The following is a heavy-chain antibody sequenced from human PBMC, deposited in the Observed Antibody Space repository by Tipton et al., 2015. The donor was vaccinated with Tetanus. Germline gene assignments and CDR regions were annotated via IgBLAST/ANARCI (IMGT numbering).Heavy chain of an antibody. J-gene: IGHJ4*02. CDR1: GGSITRGGYY. V-gene: IGHV4-31*03. Sequence: TLSLTCTVSGGSITRGGYYWSWIRQHPEKGLEWIGYIYHTGNTYYNPSLKSRVTISLDTAKNQFSLNLSSLTAADTAIYYCARANNDYPKKGPFDYWGQGILVTVSS. CDR2: IYHTGNT. CDR3: ARANNDYPKKGPFDY. D-gene: IGHD5-12*01.